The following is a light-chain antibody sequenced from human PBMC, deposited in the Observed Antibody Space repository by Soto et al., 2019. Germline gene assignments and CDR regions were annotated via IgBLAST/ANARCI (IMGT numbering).Light chain of an antibody. V-gene: IGKV2D-29*02. CDR3: MQSTQLPPT. J-gene: IGKJ5*01. Sequence: DVVMTKTPLSLSVAPGQPASISCKSSQSLLHITGETFLFWYLQKPGQSPQLLIYEVSTRVSGVPDRFSGSGSGTDFTLEISRVETDDVGIYYRMQSTQLPPTFGQGTRLEIK. CDR1: QSLLHITGETF. CDR2: EVS.